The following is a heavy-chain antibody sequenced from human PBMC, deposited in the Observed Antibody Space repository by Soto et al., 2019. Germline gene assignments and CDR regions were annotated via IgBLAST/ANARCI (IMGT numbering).Heavy chain of an antibody. CDR2: IGTAGDT. J-gene: IGHJ3*02. D-gene: IGHD4-17*01. Sequence: EVQLVESGGGLVQPGGSLRLSCAASGFTFSSYDMHWVRQATGKGLEWVSAIGTAGDTYYPGSVKGRFTISRENAKNSLYLQMNSLSAGDTAVYYCARSGGDYSSDAFDIWGQGTMVTVSS. CDR1: GFTFSSYD. CDR3: ARSGGDYSSDAFDI. V-gene: IGHV3-13*01.